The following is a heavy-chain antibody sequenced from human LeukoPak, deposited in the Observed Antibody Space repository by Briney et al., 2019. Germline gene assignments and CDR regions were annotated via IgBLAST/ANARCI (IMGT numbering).Heavy chain of an antibody. CDR3: AGVEGYSYGPDYGMDV. V-gene: IGHV1-24*01. CDR1: GYTPTELS. Sequence: ASVKVSCKVSGYTPTELSMHWVRQAPGKRLEWMGGFDPEDGETIYAQKFQGRVTMTTDTSTSTAYMELRSLRSDDTAVYYCAGVEGYSYGPDYGMDVWGQGTTVTVSS. CDR2: FDPEDGET. D-gene: IGHD5-18*01. J-gene: IGHJ6*02.